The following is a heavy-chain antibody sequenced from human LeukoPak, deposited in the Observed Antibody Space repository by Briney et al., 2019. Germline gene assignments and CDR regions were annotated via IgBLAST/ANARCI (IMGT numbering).Heavy chain of an antibody. V-gene: IGHV3-23*01. Sequence: GGSLRLSCAASGFTFSSYGMSWVRQAPGKGLEWVAAISGSGGSTYYADSVKGRFTISRDNSKNTLYLQMNSLRAEDTAVYYCAKDRLTSCSYFDYWGQGTLVTVSS. CDR2: ISGSGGST. CDR3: AKDRLTSCSYFDY. CDR1: GFTFSSYG. D-gene: IGHD2-2*01. J-gene: IGHJ4*02.